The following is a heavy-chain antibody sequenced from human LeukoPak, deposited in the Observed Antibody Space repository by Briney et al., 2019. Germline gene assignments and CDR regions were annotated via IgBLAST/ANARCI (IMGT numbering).Heavy chain of an antibody. J-gene: IGHJ5*02. CDR2: IYYSGST. CDR1: GGSISSYY. CDR3: ARDLGFHNWFDP. Sequence: PSETLSLTCTVSGGSISSYYWSWIRQPPGKGLEWIGYIYYSGSTNYNPSLKSRVTISVDTPKNQFSLKLSSVTAADTAVYYCARDLGFHNWFDPWGQGTLVTVSS. D-gene: IGHD5-12*01. V-gene: IGHV4-59*01.